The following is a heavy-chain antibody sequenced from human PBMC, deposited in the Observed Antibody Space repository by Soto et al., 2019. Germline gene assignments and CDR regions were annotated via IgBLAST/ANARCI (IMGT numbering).Heavy chain of an antibody. J-gene: IGHJ4*02. Sequence: QVQLVESGGGVVQPGRSRRLSCAASEFTLSTLGMPWVRQPPGKGLGWVAVISYDGSNKYYADSVKGRFTISRDNSKNTLYLQMNSLRAEDTAVYYCAKDKRAVVVTAPFDYWGQGTLVTVSS. CDR3: AKDKRAVVVTAPFDY. CDR1: EFTLSTLG. CDR2: ISYDGSNK. D-gene: IGHD2-21*02. V-gene: IGHV3-30*18.